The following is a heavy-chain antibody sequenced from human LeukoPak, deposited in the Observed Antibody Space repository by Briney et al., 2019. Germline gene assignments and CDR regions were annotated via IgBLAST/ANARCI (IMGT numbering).Heavy chain of an antibody. Sequence: SGTLSLTCTVSGGSITNYYWAWIRQTPGKGLKWIGFLSHSGSTNYNPSLKSRVTISADTSKNQFSLRLSSVTAADTAVYFCARTPDTDWFDPWGRGTLVTVSS. CDR3: ARTPDTDWFDP. J-gene: IGHJ5*02. D-gene: IGHD5-18*01. V-gene: IGHV4-59*01. CDR2: LSHSGST. CDR1: GGSITNYY.